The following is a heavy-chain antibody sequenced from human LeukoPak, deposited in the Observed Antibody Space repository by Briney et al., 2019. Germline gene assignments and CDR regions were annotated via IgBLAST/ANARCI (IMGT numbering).Heavy chain of an antibody. D-gene: IGHD3-10*01. CDR3: AIIMDSGTHLDY. CDR1: GGSISSSSYY. Sequence: SETLSLTCTVSGGSISSSSYYWGWIRQPPGKGLEWIGSIYYSGSTYYNPSLKSRVTISVDTSKNQFSLKLSSVTAADTAVYYCAIIMDSGTHLDYWGQGTLVTVSS. J-gene: IGHJ4*02. V-gene: IGHV4-39*07. CDR2: IYYSGST.